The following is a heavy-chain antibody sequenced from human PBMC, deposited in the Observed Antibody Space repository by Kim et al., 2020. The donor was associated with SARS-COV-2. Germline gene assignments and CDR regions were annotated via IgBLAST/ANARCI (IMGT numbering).Heavy chain of an antibody. J-gene: IGHJ5*02. CDR1: GFTFSSYA. D-gene: IGHD3-16*02. Sequence: GGSLRLSCAASGFTFSSYAMSWVRQAPGKGLEWVSAISGSGGSTYYADSVKGRFTISRDNSKNTLYLQMNSLRAEDTAVYYCAKAGITFGGVIVGENWFDPWGQGTLVTVSS. CDR2: ISGSGGST. CDR3: AKAGITFGGVIVGENWFDP. V-gene: IGHV3-23*01.